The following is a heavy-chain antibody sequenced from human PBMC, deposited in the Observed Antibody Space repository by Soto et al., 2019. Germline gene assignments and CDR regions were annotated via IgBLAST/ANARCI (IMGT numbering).Heavy chain of an antibody. CDR1: GFTFSSYA. V-gene: IGHV3-30-3*01. Sequence: GGSLRLSCAASGFTFSSYAMRWVRQAPGKGLEWVAVISYDGSNKYYADSVKGRFTISRDNSKNTLYLQMNSLRAEDTAVYYCARDIGIAVAGSFCFDYWGQGTLVTVSS. D-gene: IGHD6-19*01. CDR2: ISYDGSNK. CDR3: ARDIGIAVAGSFCFDY. J-gene: IGHJ4*02.